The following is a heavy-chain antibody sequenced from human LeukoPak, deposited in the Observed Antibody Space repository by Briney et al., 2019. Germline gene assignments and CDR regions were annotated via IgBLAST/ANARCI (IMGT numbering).Heavy chain of an antibody. CDR2: IRSKAYGVTT. Sequence: PGRPLRLSCSASGFTFGDYGMSWFRQAPGKGLEWVGFIRSKAYGVTTEYAASVKGRFTISRDDSKSIAYLQMNSLKSEDTAVYYCTRDPSHYYDSSGYYYNWGQGTLVTVSS. D-gene: IGHD3-22*01. CDR1: GFTFGDYG. J-gene: IGHJ4*02. CDR3: TRDPSHYYDSSGYYYN. V-gene: IGHV3-49*03.